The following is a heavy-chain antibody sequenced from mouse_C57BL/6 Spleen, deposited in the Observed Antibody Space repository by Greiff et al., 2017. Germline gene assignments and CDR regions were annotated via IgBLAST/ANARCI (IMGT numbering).Heavy chain of an antibody. D-gene: IGHD2-2*01. J-gene: IGHJ4*01. Sequence: QVQLQQSGPGLVQPSQSLSITCTVSGFSLTSYGVHWVRQSPGKGLEWLGVIWRGGGTDNNADFISRLSISKDNSKSQVFFKMNNLQADDTAIYYCAPLVTTMYYAMDYWGQGTSVTVSS. V-gene: IGHV2-2*01. CDR3: APLVTTMYYAMDY. CDR2: IWRGGGT. CDR1: GFSLTSYG.